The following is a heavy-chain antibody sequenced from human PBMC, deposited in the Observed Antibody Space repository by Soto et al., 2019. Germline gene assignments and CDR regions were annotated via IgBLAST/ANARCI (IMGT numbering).Heavy chain of an antibody. CDR2: IGSKGETYAT. J-gene: IGHJ4*02. D-gene: IGHD1-1*01. CDR3: AKRATGTYFDY. V-gene: IGHV3-73*01. Sequence: GGSLRLSCAASGFTFGASALQWVRQASGKGLEWLGRIGSKGETYATAYAASVKGRFTISRDNSKNTLYLQMNSLRAEDTAVYYCAKRATGTYFDYWGQGTLVSVSS. CDR1: GFTFGASA.